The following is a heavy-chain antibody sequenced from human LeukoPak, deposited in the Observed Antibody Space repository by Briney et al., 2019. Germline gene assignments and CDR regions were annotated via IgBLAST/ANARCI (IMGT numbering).Heavy chain of an antibody. CDR1: GGSMSSRY. CDR2: VYYSGTT. Sequence: PSETLSLTCTVSGGSMSSRYWSWLRQPPGKGLEWIGYVYYSGTTNSNPSLKSRVTISVDTSKNQFSLNLRSVTAADTAVYYCARDVARSGDLFGWFDPWGQGTLVIVSS. J-gene: IGHJ5*02. CDR3: ARDVARSGDLFGWFDP. D-gene: IGHD3-10*01. V-gene: IGHV4-59*11.